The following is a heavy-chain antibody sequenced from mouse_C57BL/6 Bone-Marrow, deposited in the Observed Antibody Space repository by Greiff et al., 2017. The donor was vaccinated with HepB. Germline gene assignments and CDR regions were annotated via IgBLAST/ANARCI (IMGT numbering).Heavy chain of an antibody. D-gene: IGHD1-1*01. J-gene: IGHJ4*01. CDR3: ARDPLRSYAMDY. CDR2: INPNNGGT. Sequence: VQLQQSGPELVKPGASVKISCKASGYTFTDYYMNRVKQSHGKSLEWIGDINPNNGGTSYNQKFKGKATLTVDKSSSTADMELRSLTSEDSAVYYCARDPLRSYAMDYWGQGTSVTVSS. V-gene: IGHV1-26*01. CDR1: GYTFTDYY.